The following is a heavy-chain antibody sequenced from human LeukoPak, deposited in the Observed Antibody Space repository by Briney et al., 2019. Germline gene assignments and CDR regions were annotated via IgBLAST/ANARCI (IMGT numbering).Heavy chain of an antibody. J-gene: IGHJ4*02. V-gene: IGHV3-48*01. D-gene: IGHD2-15*01. CDR3: ARHLNGGSCYSCHFDY. CDR1: GFTFSTYA. CDR2: ISSSSSTM. Sequence: GGSLRPSCAASGFTFSTYAMSWVRQAPGKGLEWVSYISSSSSTMFYADSVKGRFTISRDNAKNSLYLQVNRLRAEDTAVYYCARHLNGGSCYSCHFDYWGQGTLVTVSS.